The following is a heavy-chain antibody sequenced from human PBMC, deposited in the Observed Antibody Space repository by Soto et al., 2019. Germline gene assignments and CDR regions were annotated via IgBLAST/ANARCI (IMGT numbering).Heavy chain of an antibody. CDR1: GFTFSDYW. J-gene: IGHJ6*02. CDR2: IKFDGSIT. V-gene: IGHV3-74*01. Sequence: EVQLVASGGGLVQPGGSLRLSCVASGFTFSDYWMHWVRQAPGKGLVWVSRIKFDGSITSHADSVKDRFTISRDNARNTVHLQMNSLRAEDTGVYYCARGLRNFSGVDVWGQGTTVTVSS. D-gene: IGHD4-17*01. CDR3: ARGLRNFSGVDV.